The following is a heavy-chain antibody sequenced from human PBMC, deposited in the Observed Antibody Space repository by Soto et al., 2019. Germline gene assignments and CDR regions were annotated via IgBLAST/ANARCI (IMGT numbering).Heavy chain of an antibody. J-gene: IGHJ4*02. CDR2: ISYDGSNK. CDR1: GFTFSSYA. Sequence: GGSLRLSFAASGFTFSSYAMHWVRQAPGKGLEWVAVISYDGSNKYYADSVKGRFTISRDNSKNTLYLQMNSLRAEDTAVYYCARDMGYSYGFCGYWGQGALVTVSS. CDR3: ARDMGYSYGFCGY. V-gene: IGHV3-30-3*01. D-gene: IGHD5-18*01.